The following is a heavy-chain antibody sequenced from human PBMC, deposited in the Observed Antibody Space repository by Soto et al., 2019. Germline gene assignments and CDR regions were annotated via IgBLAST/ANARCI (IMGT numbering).Heavy chain of an antibody. CDR1: GFTFSSYE. CDR2: ISSSGSTI. V-gene: IGHV3-48*03. Sequence: EVQLVESGGGLVQPGGSLRLSCAASGFTFSSYEMNWVRQAPGKGLEWVSYISSSGSTIYYADSVKGRFTISRDNAKNSLYLHMNSLRAEDTAVYYCARNTAMVDYYYYYGMDVCGQGTTVTVSS. D-gene: IGHD5-18*01. J-gene: IGHJ6*02. CDR3: ARNTAMVDYYYYYGMDV.